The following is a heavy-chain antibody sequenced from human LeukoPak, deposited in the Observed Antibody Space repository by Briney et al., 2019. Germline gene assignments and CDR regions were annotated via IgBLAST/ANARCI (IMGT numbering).Heavy chain of an antibody. CDR3: ARSRDAYNRDLDY. D-gene: IGHD5-24*01. V-gene: IGHV4-59*01. Sequence: SETLSLTCTVSGGSISSYYWNWIRQPPGKGLEWIGYIYYSGSTNYNPSLKSRVTISVDTSKKQFSLKVSSVTAADTAVYYCARSRDAYNRDLDYWGQGTLVTVSS. CDR1: GGSISSYY. J-gene: IGHJ4*02. CDR2: IYYSGST.